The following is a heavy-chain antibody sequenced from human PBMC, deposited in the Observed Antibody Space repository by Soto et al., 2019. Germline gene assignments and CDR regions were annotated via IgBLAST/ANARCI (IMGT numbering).Heavy chain of an antibody. CDR1: GFTFNIYG. J-gene: IGHJ4*02. CDR2: ISYDGSNQ. Sequence: PXGSLRRTCAASGFTFNIYGMHWVRQAPDKGLEWVALISYDGSNQYYAESVKGRFTISRDNSKNKLFLQMNSLRADDTAVYYCAKDQASGQGSFDSWGQGTLVTVSS. CDR3: AKDQASGQGSFDS. V-gene: IGHV3-30*18.